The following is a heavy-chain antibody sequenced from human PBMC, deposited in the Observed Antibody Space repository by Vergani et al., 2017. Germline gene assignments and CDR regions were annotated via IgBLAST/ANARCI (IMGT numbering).Heavy chain of an antibody. J-gene: IGHJ6*02. V-gene: IGHV1-2*02. CDR3: ARARTVAGTLGVAQYYYYYGMDV. CDR2: INPNSGGT. CDR1: GYTFTGYY. Sequence: QVQLVQSGAEVKKPGASVKVSCKASGYTFTGYYMHWVRQAPGQGLEWMGWINPNSGGTNYAQKFQGRVTMTRDTSISTAYMGLSRLRSDDTAVYYCARARTVAGTLGVAQYYYYYGMDVWGQGTTVTVSS. D-gene: IGHD6-19*01.